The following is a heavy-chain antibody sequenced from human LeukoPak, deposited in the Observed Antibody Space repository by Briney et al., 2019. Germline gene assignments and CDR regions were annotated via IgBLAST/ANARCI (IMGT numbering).Heavy chain of an antibody. D-gene: IGHD6-25*01. CDR3: ARAGLPAVGRYYFDY. CDR2: VYYSGST. J-gene: IGHJ4*02. CDR1: GGSIINYY. V-gene: IGHV4-59*01. Sequence: SETLSLTCTASGGSIINYYRSWIRQPPGQGLEWIGFVYYSGSTNHNPSLKSRVTISVDTSKNQFSLELSSVTAADTAVYYCARAGLPAVGRYYFDYWGRGTLVTVSS.